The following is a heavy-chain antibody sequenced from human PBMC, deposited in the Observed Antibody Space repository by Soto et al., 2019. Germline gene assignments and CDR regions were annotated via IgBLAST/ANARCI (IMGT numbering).Heavy chain of an antibody. CDR2: INHSGST. D-gene: IGHD6-13*01. CDR1: GGSFSGYY. Sequence: QVQLQQWGAGLLKPSETLSLTCAVYGGSFSGYYWSWIRQPPGKGLEWIGEINHSGSTNYNPSLKRRVTISVDPSKNQFSLKLSSVTAADTAVYYCARGPQQLAPRGGFDYWGQGTLVTVSS. J-gene: IGHJ4*02. V-gene: IGHV4-34*01. CDR3: ARGPQQLAPRGGFDY.